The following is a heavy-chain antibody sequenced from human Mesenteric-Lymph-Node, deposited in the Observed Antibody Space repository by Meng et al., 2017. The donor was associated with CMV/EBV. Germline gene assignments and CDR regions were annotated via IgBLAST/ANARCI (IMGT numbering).Heavy chain of an antibody. CDR2: ISAYNGNT. Sequence: ASVKVSCKASGYTFTSYGISWVRQAPGQGLEWMGWISAYNGNTNYAQNFRDRLTMTTDTSTSTAYMDLRSLRSDDTAMYYCARVVTIFGVVPYYYGMDVWGQGTTVTVSS. CDR3: ARVVTIFGVVPYYYGMDV. J-gene: IGHJ6*02. D-gene: IGHD3-3*01. CDR1: GYTFTSYG. V-gene: IGHV1-18*01.